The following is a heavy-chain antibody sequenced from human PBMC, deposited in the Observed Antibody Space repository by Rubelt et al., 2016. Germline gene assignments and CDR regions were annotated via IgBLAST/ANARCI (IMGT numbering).Heavy chain of an antibody. CDR3: ARHDYGDYVYFDY. D-gene: IGHD4-17*01. Sequence: QVQLQESGPGLVKPSGTLSLTCAVSGGSISSSNWWSWVRQPPGKGLEWIGYIYYSGSTNYNPSRKSRVTISVDTSKNQFSRKLSAVTAADTAVYYCARHDYGDYVYFDYWGQGTLVTVSS. CDR2: IYYSGST. J-gene: IGHJ4*02. V-gene: IGHV4-4*02. CDR1: GGSISSSNW.